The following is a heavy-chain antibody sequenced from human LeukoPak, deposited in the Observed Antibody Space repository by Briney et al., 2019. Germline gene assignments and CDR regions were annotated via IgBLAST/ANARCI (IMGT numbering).Heavy chain of an antibody. Sequence: GGSLRLSCTASGFTFGDYAMSWVRQAPGKGLEWVGFIRSKAYGGTTEYAASVKGRFTISRDDSKSIAYLQTNSLKTEDTAVYYCTRDLRPPNGGDAFDFWGQGTIVTVSS. CDR1: GFTFGDYA. CDR2: IRSKAYGGTT. D-gene: IGHD3-16*01. J-gene: IGHJ3*01. V-gene: IGHV3-49*04. CDR3: TRDLRPPNGGDAFDF.